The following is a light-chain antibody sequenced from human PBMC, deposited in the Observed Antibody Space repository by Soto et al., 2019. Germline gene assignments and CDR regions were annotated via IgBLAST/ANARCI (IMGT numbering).Light chain of an antibody. Sequence: EIVMTQSPATLSVSPGERATLSCRASQSVGSNLAWYQLKPGQAPRLLIYGASTRATGIQARFSGSGSVTDFTLTISSLQSEDFAIYFCQQYNNWPPDRTFGQGTKVEIK. V-gene: IGKV3-15*01. J-gene: IGKJ1*01. CDR3: QQYNNWPPDRT. CDR1: QSVGSN. CDR2: GAS.